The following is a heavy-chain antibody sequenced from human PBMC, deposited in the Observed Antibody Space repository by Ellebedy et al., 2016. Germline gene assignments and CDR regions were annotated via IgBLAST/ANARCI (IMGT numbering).Heavy chain of an antibody. CDR3: AKGLGITMIVVVIDYFDY. CDR2: ISGSGGST. V-gene: IGHV3-23*01. D-gene: IGHD3-22*01. CDR1: GFTFSSYA. Sequence: GESLKISXAASGFTFSSYAMSWVRQAPGKGLEWVSAISGSGGSTYYADSVKGRFTISRDNSKNTLYLQMNSLRAEDTAVYYCAKGLGITMIVVVIDYFDYWGQGTLVTVSS. J-gene: IGHJ4*02.